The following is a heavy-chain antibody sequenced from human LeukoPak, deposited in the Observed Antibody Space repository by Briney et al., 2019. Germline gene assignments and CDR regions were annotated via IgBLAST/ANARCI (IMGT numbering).Heavy chain of an antibody. V-gene: IGHV3-53*01. CDR2: IYSGGST. CDR3: AKWGPDYDILTGSPFDY. CDR1: GFTVSSNY. D-gene: IGHD3-9*01. J-gene: IGHJ4*02. Sequence: GGSLRLSCAASGFTVSSNYMSWVRQAPGKGLEWVSVIYSGGSTYYADSVKGRFTISRDNSKNTLYLQMNSLRAEDTAVYYCAKWGPDYDILTGSPFDYWGQGTLVTVSS.